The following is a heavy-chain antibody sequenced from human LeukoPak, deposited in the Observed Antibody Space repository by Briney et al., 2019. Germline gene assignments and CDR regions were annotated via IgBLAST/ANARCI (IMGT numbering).Heavy chain of an antibody. CDR3: ARRRYPGYSSGLFDY. J-gene: IGHJ4*02. Sequence: SETLSLTCAVSGGSISSSTCFWGWIRQPPGKGLECIGSIYYSGTTYYNPSLKSRVTISVDTSNNQFSLKLSSVTAADTAVYYCARRRYPGYSSGLFDYWGQGTLVTVSS. V-gene: IGHV4-39*01. CDR1: GGSISSSTCF. CDR2: IYYSGTT. D-gene: IGHD6-19*01.